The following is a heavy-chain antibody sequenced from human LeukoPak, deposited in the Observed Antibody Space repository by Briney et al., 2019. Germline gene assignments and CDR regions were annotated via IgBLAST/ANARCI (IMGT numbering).Heavy chain of an antibody. CDR1: GYSFTNYW. Sequence: GESLKTSCEASGYSFTNYWIGWVRQMPGKGLEWMGIIYPGDSDTRYTPSFQGQVTISADKSINTAYLQWRSLKASDTAIYYCARQTVTGLPYFDYWGQGTLVTVSS. D-gene: IGHD6-19*01. J-gene: IGHJ4*02. V-gene: IGHV5-51*01. CDR3: ARQTVTGLPYFDY. CDR2: IYPGDSDT.